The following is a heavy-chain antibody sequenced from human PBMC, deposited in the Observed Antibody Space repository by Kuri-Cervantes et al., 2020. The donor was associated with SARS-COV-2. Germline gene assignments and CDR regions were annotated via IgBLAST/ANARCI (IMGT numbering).Heavy chain of an antibody. V-gene: IGHV3-7*02. J-gene: IGHJ4*02. CDR3: ARSKGGGAVAGKFDY. D-gene: IGHD6-19*01. Sequence: ETLSLTCAASGFTFSSYWMSWVRQAPGKGLEWVANIKQDGSEKHYVDSAKGRFTISRDNAKNSLYLQMNSLRAEDTAVYYCARSKGGGAVAGKFDYWGQGTLVTVSS. CDR1: GFTFSSYW. CDR2: IKQDGSEK.